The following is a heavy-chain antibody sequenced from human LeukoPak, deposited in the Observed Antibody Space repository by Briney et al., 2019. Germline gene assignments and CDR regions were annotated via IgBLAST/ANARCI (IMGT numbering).Heavy chain of an antibody. V-gene: IGHV3-73*01. CDR2: IRSKANSYAT. D-gene: IGHD3-10*01. Sequence: PGGSLRLSCAASGFTLSGSAMHWVRQASGKGLEWVGRIRSKANSYATAYAASVKGRFTISRDDSKNTAYLQMNSLKTEDTAVYYCARTTYDYYGSGGPQTYYYGMDVWGQGTTVTVSS. CDR1: GFTLSGSA. J-gene: IGHJ6*02. CDR3: ARTTYDYYGSGGPQTYYYGMDV.